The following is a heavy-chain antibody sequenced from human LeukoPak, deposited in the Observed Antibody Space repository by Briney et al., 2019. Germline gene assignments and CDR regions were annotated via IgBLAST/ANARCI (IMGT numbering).Heavy chain of an antibody. Sequence: GGSLRLSCAASGFTFSIYAMTWVRQAPGKGLEWVSSLSNSPGSTYYADSVNGRFTISRDNSKNTLYLQMNSLRAEDTAVYYCAKHPVGATYYMDVWGKGTTVTISS. V-gene: IGHV3-23*01. D-gene: IGHD1-26*01. CDR2: LSNSPGST. CDR1: GFTFSIYA. J-gene: IGHJ6*03. CDR3: AKHPVGATYYMDV.